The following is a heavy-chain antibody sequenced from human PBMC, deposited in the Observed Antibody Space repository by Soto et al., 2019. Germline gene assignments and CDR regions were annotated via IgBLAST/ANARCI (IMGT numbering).Heavy chain of an antibody. CDR3: ASIGRVAGPGEGHFDY. CDR2: IIPIFGTA. Sequence: SVKVSCKASGGTFSSYAISWVRQAPGQGLEWMGGIIPIFGTANYAQKFQGRVTITADESTSTAYMELSSLRSEDTAVYYCASIGRVAGPGEGHFDYWGQGTLVTVSS. J-gene: IGHJ4*02. D-gene: IGHD6-19*01. V-gene: IGHV1-69*13. CDR1: GGTFSSYA.